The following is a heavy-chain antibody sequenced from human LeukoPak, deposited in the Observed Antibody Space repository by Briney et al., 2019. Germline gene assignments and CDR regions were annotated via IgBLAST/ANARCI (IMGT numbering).Heavy chain of an antibody. CDR2: IRSTSSYI. Sequence: PGGSLRLSCAASGFTFSSYSMNWVRQAPGKGLEWVSSIRSTSSYIYYADSVKGQFTISRDNAKNSLYLQMNSLRAEDTAVYYCARDLGFTVVTGAFDYWGQGTLVTVSS. J-gene: IGHJ4*02. V-gene: IGHV3-21*01. CDR3: ARDLGFTVVTGAFDY. D-gene: IGHD4-23*01. CDR1: GFTFSSYS.